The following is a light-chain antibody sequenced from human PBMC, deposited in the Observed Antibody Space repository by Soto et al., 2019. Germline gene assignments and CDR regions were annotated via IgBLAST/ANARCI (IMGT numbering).Light chain of an antibody. CDR2: AAS. CDR3: QQSYSTPLT. J-gene: IGKJ4*01. CDR1: QTISSY. V-gene: IGKV1-39*01. Sequence: DIQMTQSPSSLSASVGDRVTITCRASQTISSYLNWYQQTPGKAPKPLIYAASSLQSGVPSRVSGSGSGTDFTLTISRLQPADFATYYCQQSYSTPLTFGGGTKVEI.